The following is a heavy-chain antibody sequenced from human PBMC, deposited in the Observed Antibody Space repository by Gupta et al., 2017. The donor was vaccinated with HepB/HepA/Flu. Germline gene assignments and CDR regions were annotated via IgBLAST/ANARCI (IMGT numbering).Heavy chain of an antibody. Sequence: QLQLQESGPGLVKPSETLSLTCTVSGGSISSSSYYWGWIRQPPGKGLEWIGSIYYSGSTYYNPSLKSRVTISVDTSKNQFSLKLSSVTAADTAVYYCARHGYCSSTSCYTHHYFDYWGQGTLVTVSS. CDR2: IYYSGST. D-gene: IGHD2-2*02. CDR3: ARHGYCSSTSCYTHHYFDY. J-gene: IGHJ4*02. V-gene: IGHV4-39*01. CDR1: GGSISSSSYY.